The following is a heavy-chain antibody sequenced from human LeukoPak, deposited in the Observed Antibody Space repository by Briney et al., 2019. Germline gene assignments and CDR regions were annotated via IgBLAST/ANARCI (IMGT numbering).Heavy chain of an antibody. V-gene: IGHV4-59*08. Sequence: SETLSLTCTVSGGSISSYYWSWIRQPPGKGLEWIGYIYYSGSTNYNPSLKSRVTISVDTSKNQFSLKLSSVTAADTAVYYCARGRATIFGVVPNWFDPWGQGTLVTVSS. CDR1: GGSISSYY. CDR3: ARGRATIFGVVPNWFDP. D-gene: IGHD3-3*01. CDR2: IYYSGST. J-gene: IGHJ5*02.